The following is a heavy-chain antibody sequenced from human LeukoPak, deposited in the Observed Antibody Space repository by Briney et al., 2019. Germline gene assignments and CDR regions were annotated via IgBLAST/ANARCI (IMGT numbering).Heavy chain of an antibody. CDR3: ARIVPAAIYYPYYYYYMDV. Sequence: ASVKVSCKASGYTFTSYDINWVRQATGQGLEWMGWMNPNSGNTGYAQKFQGRVTITRNTSISTAYMELSSLRSEDTAVYYCARIVPAAIYYPYYYYYMDVWGKGTTVTISS. J-gene: IGHJ6*03. CDR2: MNPNSGNT. D-gene: IGHD2-2*01. CDR1: GYTFTSYD. V-gene: IGHV1-8*03.